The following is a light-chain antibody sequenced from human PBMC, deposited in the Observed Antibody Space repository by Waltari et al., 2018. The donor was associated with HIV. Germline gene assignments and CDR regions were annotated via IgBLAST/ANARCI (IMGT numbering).Light chain of an antibody. Sequence: QSALTQPRSVSGSPGQSVTFSCTGTSSDVGGYTSVSWYQQHPGKAPKLMIYDVSKRPSGVPDRFSGSKSGNTASLTISGLQAEDEADYYCCSYAGSYTRFGGGTKLTVL. CDR1: SSDVGGYTS. V-gene: IGLV2-11*01. J-gene: IGLJ2*01. CDR3: CSYAGSYTR. CDR2: DVS.